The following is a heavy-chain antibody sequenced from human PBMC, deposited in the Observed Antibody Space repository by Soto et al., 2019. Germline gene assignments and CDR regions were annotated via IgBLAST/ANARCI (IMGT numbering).Heavy chain of an antibody. V-gene: IGHV3-72*01. J-gene: IGHJ4*02. Sequence: EVQLVESGGGLVQPGGSLRLSCAASGFTLSDHYMDWVRQAPGKGLEWVGRIRNKANSYTTEYAASVKGRFTVSSDDSMNSLFLQMNSLQPEDSAVYYCVRTSHYGSGTWNFDSWGQGTLVTVSS. CDR3: VRTSHYGSGTWNFDS. CDR2: IRNKANSYTT. CDR1: GFTLSDHY. D-gene: IGHD3-10*01.